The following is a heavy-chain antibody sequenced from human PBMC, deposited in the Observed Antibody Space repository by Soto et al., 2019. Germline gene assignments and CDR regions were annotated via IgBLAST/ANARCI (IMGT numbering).Heavy chain of an antibody. CDR1: GGSISSSNW. J-gene: IGHJ3*02. V-gene: IGHV4-4*02. Sequence: SETLSLTCAVSGGSISSSNWWSWVRQPPGKGLEWIGEIYHSGSTNYNPSLKSRVTISVDKSKNQFSLKLSSVTAADTAVYYCARVTTMIVVVQDAFDIWGQGTMVTVSS. D-gene: IGHD3-22*01. CDR3: ARVTTMIVVVQDAFDI. CDR2: IYHSGST.